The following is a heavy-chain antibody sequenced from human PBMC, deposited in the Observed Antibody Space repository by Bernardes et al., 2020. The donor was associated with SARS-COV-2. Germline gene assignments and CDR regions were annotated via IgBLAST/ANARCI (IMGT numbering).Heavy chain of an antibody. Sequence: ETLSLTCTVSGVSISDYYWSWVRQAPGKGLEYVSAIASNGGSTSYVDSVKGRFNISRDNSKNTLYLQMSSLRTEDTAVYYCVKDPLAEPAASYGMDVWGQGTTVSVSS. CDR1: GVSISDYY. CDR3: VKDPLAEPAASYGMDV. J-gene: IGHJ6*02. CDR2: IASNGGST. D-gene: IGHD2-2*01. V-gene: IGHV3-64D*09.